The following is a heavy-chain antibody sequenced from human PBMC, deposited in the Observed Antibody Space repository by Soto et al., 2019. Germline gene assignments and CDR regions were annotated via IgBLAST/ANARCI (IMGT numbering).Heavy chain of an antibody. J-gene: IGHJ6*02. CDR1: GYTFTSYG. CDR3: ARVDIVLVPAAPNIPYYYGMDV. CDR2: ISAYNGNT. Sequence: QVQLVQSGAEVKKPGASVKVSCKASGYTFTSYGISSVRQAPGQGLEWMGWISAYNGNTNYAQKLQGRVTMTTDTSTSTAYMELRSLRSDDTAVYYCARVDIVLVPAAPNIPYYYGMDVWGQGTTVTVSS. V-gene: IGHV1-18*01. D-gene: IGHD2-2*03.